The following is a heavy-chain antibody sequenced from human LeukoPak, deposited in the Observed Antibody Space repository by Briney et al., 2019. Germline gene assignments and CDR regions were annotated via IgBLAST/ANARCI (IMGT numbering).Heavy chain of an antibody. Sequence: PSETLSLTCTVSGGSISSYYWSWIRQPPGKGLEWIGYIYYSGSTNYNPSLKSRVTISVDTSKNQFSLKLSSVTAADTAVYYRARGPLDSADYSFDYWGQGALVTASS. V-gene: IGHV4-59*01. J-gene: IGHJ4*02. CDR3: ARGPLDSADYSFDY. CDR2: IYYSGST. D-gene: IGHD3-22*01. CDR1: GGSISSYY.